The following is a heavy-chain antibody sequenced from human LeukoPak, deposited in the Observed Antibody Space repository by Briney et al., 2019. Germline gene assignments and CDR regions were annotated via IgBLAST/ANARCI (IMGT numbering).Heavy chain of an antibody. CDR2: IYYSGST. CDR1: GGSMSSYY. V-gene: IGHV4-59*01. J-gene: IGHJ4*02. CDR3: AGRRNFDY. D-gene: IGHD1-26*01. Sequence: PSETLSLTCTVSGGSMSSYYWSWIRLPPGKGLEWIGFIYYSGSTNYNPSLKSRVTISVDTSKNQFSLNLSSVTAADTAVYYCAGRRNFDYWGQGILVTVSS.